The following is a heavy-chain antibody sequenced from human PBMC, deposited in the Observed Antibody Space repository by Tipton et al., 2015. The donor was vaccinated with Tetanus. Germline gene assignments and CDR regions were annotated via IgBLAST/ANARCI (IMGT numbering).Heavy chain of an antibody. CDR3: ARRGDNWYFDL. CDR1: GGSISSGGYY. V-gene: IGHV4-31*03. Sequence: TLSLTCTVSGGSISSGGYYWSWIRQHPGKGLEWIGDIYYSGSTYYNPSLKSRVTISVDTSKNQFSLKLTSVIAADTAMYYCARRGDNWYFDLWGRGTLVTVSS. D-gene: IGHD2-21*01. J-gene: IGHJ2*01. CDR2: IYYSGST.